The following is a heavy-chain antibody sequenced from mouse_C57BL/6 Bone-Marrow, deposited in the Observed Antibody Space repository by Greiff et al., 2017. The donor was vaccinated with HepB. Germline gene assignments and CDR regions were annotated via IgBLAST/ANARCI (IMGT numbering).Heavy chain of an antibody. CDR2: IYPGDGDT. D-gene: IGHD3-2*02. CDR1: GYAFSSSW. Sequence: VQLQESGPELVKPGASVKISCKASGYAFSSSWMNWVKQRPGKGLEWIGRIYPGDGDTNYNGKFKGKATLTADKSSSTAYMQLSSLTSEDSAVYFCARDSSGSWFAYWGQGTLVTVSA. J-gene: IGHJ3*01. V-gene: IGHV1-82*01. CDR3: ARDSSGSWFAY.